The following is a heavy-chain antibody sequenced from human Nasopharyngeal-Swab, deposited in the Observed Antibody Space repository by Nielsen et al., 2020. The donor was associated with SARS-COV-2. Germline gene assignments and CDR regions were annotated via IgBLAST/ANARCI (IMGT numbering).Heavy chain of an antibody. J-gene: IGHJ4*02. CDR2: IRSNIHGGTT. CDR3: TRVLVAAGPMLDY. CDR1: AFSSADYA. D-gene: IGHD6-13*01. Sequence: GGSLRLSCTPSAFSSADYAMSWFRQVPGRGLEWIAFIRSNIHGGTTEYAASVRGRFVMSRDDSKLIAYLLLNSLKTEDTGVYYCTRVLVAAGPMLDYWGQGTLVTVSS. V-gene: IGHV3-49*03.